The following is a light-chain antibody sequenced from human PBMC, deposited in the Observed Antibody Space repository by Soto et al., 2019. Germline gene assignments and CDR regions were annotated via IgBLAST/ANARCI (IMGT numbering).Light chain of an antibody. CDR2: YGS. V-gene: IGKV2-28*01. CDR1: QSLLHSNGYNY. J-gene: IGKJ1*01. Sequence: DIVMTQSPLSLPVTPGEPASISCRSSQSLLHSNGYNYLDWYLQKPGQSPQLLIYYGSNRASGVPDRFSGSGSGTDFTLKISRVVVEDVGVYYCMQALQTPPWTFGQGTKVEI. CDR3: MQALQTPPWT.